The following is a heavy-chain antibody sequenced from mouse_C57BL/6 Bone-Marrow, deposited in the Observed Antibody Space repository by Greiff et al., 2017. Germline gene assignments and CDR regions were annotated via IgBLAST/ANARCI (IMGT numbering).Heavy chain of an antibody. Sequence: VQGVESGPGLVAPSQSLSFTCTVSGFSLTSYGVHWVRQPPGKGLEWLVVIWSDGSTTYNSALISRLSISTDNSKSQVFLKMNSLQTDDTAMYYCARGDSSGPLAMDYWGQGTSVTVSS. CDR2: IWSDGST. CDR3: ARGDSSGPLAMDY. V-gene: IGHV2-6*03. CDR1: GFSLTSYG. D-gene: IGHD3-2*02. J-gene: IGHJ4*01.